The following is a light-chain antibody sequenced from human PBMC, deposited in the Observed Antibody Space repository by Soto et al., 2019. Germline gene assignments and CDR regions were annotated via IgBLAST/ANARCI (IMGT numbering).Light chain of an antibody. Sequence: EIVLTQSPGILSLSPGEIATLYFSASQSVSNDFLAWYQQKPGQAPRLLIYGASTRATDVPDRFSGSGSGADFTLSISRLEPEDFAVYYCQQYGSSPPRTFGQGTKVDI. CDR2: GAS. CDR3: QQYGSSPPRT. V-gene: IGKV3-20*01. CDR1: QSVSNDF. J-gene: IGKJ1*01.